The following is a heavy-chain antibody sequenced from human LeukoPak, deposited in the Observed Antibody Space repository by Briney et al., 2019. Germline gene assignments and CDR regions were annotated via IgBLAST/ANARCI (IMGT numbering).Heavy chain of an antibody. CDR2: INHSGST. V-gene: IGHV4-34*01. J-gene: IGHJ5*02. D-gene: IGHD6-13*01. Sequence: PSETLPLTCAVYGGSFSGYYWSWIRQPPGKGLEWIGEINHSGSTNYNPSLKSRVTISVDTSKNQFSLKLSSVTAADTAVYYCARWYSSSWSNWFDPWGQGTLVTVSS. CDR3: ARWYSSSWSNWFDP. CDR1: GGSFSGYY.